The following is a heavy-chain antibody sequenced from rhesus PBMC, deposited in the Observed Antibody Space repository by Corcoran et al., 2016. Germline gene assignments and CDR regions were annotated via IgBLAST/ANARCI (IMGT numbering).Heavy chain of an antibody. CDR3: ARDDYGSSYLKYFEF. J-gene: IGHJ1*01. V-gene: IGHV4S7*01. CDR2: IYGRGGST. CDR1: GGSISDNYH. D-gene: IGHD4-29*01. Sequence: QVQLQESGPGLVKPSETLSLTCAGSGGSISDNYHWTWLRQLPGQWLEWIGNIYGRGGSTYYNPSLKSRVTISKDTSKNQFSLKLSSVTAADTAVYYCARDDYGSSYLKYFEFWGQGALVTVSS.